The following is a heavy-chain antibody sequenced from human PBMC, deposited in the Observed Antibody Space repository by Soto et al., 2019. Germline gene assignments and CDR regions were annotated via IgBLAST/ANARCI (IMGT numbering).Heavy chain of an antibody. V-gene: IGHV3-21*01. J-gene: IGHJ6*02. CDR1: GFTFSSYS. CDR2: ISSSSSYI. Sequence: EVQLVESGGGLVQPGGSLRLSCAASGFTFSSYSMNWVRQAPGKGLEWVSSISSSSSYIYYADSVKGRFTISRDNAKNSLYLQMNSLRAEDTAVYYCARMREYSSSWYDTYYYYYGMDVWGQGTTVTVSS. CDR3: ARMREYSSSWYDTYYYYYGMDV. D-gene: IGHD6-13*01.